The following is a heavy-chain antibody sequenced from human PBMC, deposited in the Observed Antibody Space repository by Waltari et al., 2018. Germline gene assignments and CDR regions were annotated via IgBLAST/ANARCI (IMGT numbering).Heavy chain of an antibody. CDR3: ARLVRDGYNLYYFDY. D-gene: IGHD5-12*01. J-gene: IGHJ4*02. CDR1: GYSVTSYR. V-gene: IGHV5-51*01. Sequence: EVQLLQSGAEVNKPGDALKFSCKDSGYSVTSYRIGWVRHIPGKGLEWMGIIYPGDSDTRYSPSFQGQVTISADKSISTAYLQWSSLKASDTAMYYCARLVRDGYNLYYFDYWGQGTLVTVSS. CDR2: IYPGDSDT.